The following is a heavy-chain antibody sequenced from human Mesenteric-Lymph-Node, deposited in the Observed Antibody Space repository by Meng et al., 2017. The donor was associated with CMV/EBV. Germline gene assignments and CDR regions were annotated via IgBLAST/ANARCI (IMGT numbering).Heavy chain of an antibody. Sequence: GALRLSCTVSGGSISSYYWSWIRQPPGKGLEWIGYIYYTGSTNYNPSLKSRVTISVDTSKNQFSLKLSSVTAADTAVYYCARGLRHIVVVIAIRFDPWGQGTLVTVSS. CDR3: ARGLRHIVVVIAIRFDP. CDR1: GGSISSYY. J-gene: IGHJ5*02. V-gene: IGHV4-59*12. CDR2: IYYTGST. D-gene: IGHD2-21*01.